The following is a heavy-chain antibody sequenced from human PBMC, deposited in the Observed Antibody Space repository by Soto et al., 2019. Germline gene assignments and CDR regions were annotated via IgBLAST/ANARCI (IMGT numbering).Heavy chain of an antibody. D-gene: IGHD2-2*02. Sequence: LRLSCAASGFTFSSYSMNWVRQAPGKGLEWVSSISSSSSYIYYADSVKGRFTISRDNAKNSLYLQMNSLRAEDTAVYYCARLNVPAAIKGVWFDPWGQGTLVTVSS. CDR1: GFTFSSYS. CDR2: ISSSSSYI. CDR3: ARLNVPAAIKGVWFDP. V-gene: IGHV3-21*01. J-gene: IGHJ5*02.